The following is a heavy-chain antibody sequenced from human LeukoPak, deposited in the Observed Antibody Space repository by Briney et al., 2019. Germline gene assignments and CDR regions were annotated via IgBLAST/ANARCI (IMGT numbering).Heavy chain of an antibody. V-gene: IGHV1-2*02. CDR3: ARAKVADFFAGLDY. D-gene: IGHD2-15*01. CDR1: GYTFTGYY. Sequence: GASVKVSCKASGYTFTGYYMYWVRQAPGQGLEWMGWMNPNNGDTHYAQEFKGRVTMTTDTSISTAYVELNRLGSDDTAVYYCARAKVADFFAGLDYWGQGTLVTVSS. J-gene: IGHJ4*02. CDR2: MNPNNGDT.